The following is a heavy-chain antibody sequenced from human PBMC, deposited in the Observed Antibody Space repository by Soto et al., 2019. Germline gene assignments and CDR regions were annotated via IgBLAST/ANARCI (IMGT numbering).Heavy chain of an antibody. CDR2: IRTISSAI. J-gene: IGHJ4*02. V-gene: IGHV3-48*02. CDR1: GFALTTYT. CDR3: ARETLSFDS. Sequence: GGSLRLSCVASGFALTTYTMNWVRQAPGTGLEWVSSIRTISSAIYFADSVRGRFTISRDNARNSLYLQMTSLRDEDTAVYYCARETLSFDSWGQGTLVTVSS.